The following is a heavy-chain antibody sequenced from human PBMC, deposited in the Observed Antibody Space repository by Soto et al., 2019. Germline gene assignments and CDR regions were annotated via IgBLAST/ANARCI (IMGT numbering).Heavy chain of an antibody. CDR3: ARVPYYDFWSGYFNYYYMDV. CDR2: FSSSGSTI. Sequence: QVQLVESGGGLVKPGGSLRLSCAASGFTFSDYYMSWIRQAPGKGLEWVSYFSSSGSTIYYADSVKGRFTISRDNAKNSLYLQMNSLRAEDTAVYYCARVPYYDFWSGYFNYYYMDVWGKGTTVTVSS. D-gene: IGHD3-3*01. CDR1: GFTFSDYY. J-gene: IGHJ6*03. V-gene: IGHV3-11*01.